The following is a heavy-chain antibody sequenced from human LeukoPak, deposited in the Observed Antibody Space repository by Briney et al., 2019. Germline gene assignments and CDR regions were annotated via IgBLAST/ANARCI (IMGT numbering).Heavy chain of an antibody. CDR1: GYTFTSYG. CDR3: ARDLAGTPYYGMDV. D-gene: IGHD6-19*01. J-gene: IGHJ6*02. Sequence: ASVKVSCKASGYTFTSYGISWVRQAPGQGLEWMGWISAYNGNTNYAQKLQGRVTMTTDTSTSTAYMELRSLRSDDTAVYYCARDLAGTPYYGMDVWGQGTTVTVSS. V-gene: IGHV1-18*01. CDR2: ISAYNGNT.